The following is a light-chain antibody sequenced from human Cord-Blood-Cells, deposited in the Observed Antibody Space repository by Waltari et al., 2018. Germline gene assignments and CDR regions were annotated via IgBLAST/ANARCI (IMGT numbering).Light chain of an antibody. CDR3: QQYDNLPRLT. Sequence: DIQMTQSPSSLSASVGDRVTITCPASQDSSNYLNWYQQKPGKAPKLLIYDASNLETGVPSRFSGSGSGTDFTFTISSLQPEDIATYYCQQYDNLPRLTFGGGTKVEIK. J-gene: IGKJ4*01. V-gene: IGKV1-33*01. CDR1: QDSSNY. CDR2: DAS.